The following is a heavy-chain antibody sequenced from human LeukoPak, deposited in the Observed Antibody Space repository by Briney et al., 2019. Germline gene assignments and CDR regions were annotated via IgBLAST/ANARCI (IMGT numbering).Heavy chain of an antibody. J-gene: IGHJ4*02. CDR1: GVSISSYF. CDR3: ARGGSRVFDF. D-gene: IGHD2-2*01. CDR2: IYSSGST. V-gene: IGHV4-4*09. Sequence: KPSETLSLTCTVSGVSISSYFWSWIRQPPGKELEWIGYIYSSGSTSYNPSLKSRVTISVDTSKNQFSLKLTSVTAADTAVYYCARGGSRVFDFWGQGTLVTVSS.